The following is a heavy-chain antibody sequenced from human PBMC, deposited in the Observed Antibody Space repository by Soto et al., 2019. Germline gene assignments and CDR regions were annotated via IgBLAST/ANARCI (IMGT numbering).Heavy chain of an antibody. CDR1: GYTFTSYG. J-gene: IGHJ6*02. D-gene: IGHD4-17*01. CDR3: ASLPKDYGDYYYYYGMDV. CDR2: ISAYNGNT. V-gene: IGHV1-18*01. Sequence: ASVKVSCKASGYTFTSYGISWVRQAPGQGLEWMGWISAYNGNTNYAQKLQGRVTMTTDASTSTAYMELSSLRSEDTAVYYCASLPKDYGDYYYYYGMDVWGQGTTVTVSS.